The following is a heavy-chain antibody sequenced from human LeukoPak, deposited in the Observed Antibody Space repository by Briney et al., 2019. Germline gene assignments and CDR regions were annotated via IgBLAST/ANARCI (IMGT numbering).Heavy chain of an antibody. V-gene: IGHV4-39*07. J-gene: IGHJ6*03. D-gene: IGHD2-15*01. CDR1: GGSISISGYF. CDR2: IYYSGST. CDR3: ARVSREEVAAISLYYYYYMDV. Sequence: LSETLSLTCTVSGGSISISGYFWGWIRQPPGKGLEWIGSIYYSGSTYHNPSLKSRVTISVDTSKNQFSLKLSSVTAADTAVYYCARVSREEVAAISLYYYYYMDVWGKGTTVTVSS.